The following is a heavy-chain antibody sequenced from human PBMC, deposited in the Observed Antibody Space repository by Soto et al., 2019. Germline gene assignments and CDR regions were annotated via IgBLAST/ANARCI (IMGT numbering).Heavy chain of an antibody. D-gene: IGHD3-10*01. V-gene: IGHV4-34*01. Sequence: QVQLQQWGAGLLKPSETLSLTCAVYGGSFSGYYWSWIRQPPGKGLEWIGEINHSGSTNYNPSLKSRVTISVDTSTNQFSLKLSSVTAADTAVYYCARESQVRGVIITEYAFDIWGQGTMVTVSS. CDR1: GGSFSGYY. CDR2: INHSGST. CDR3: ARESQVRGVIITEYAFDI. J-gene: IGHJ3*02.